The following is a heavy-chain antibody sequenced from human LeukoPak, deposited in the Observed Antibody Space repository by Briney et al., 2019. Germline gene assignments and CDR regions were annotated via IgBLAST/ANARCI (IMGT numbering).Heavy chain of an antibody. CDR1: GGSISSSSYY. V-gene: IGHV4-39*07. CDR3: ARARVYYEGAFDI. D-gene: IGHD3-3*01. J-gene: IGHJ3*02. Sequence: SETLSLTCTVSGGSISSSSYYWGWIRQPPGKGLEWIGNIDYSGNTYYNPFLKSRVTISVDTSKNQFSLKLSSVTAADTAVYYCARARVYYEGAFDIWGQGTMVTVSS. CDR2: IDYSGNT.